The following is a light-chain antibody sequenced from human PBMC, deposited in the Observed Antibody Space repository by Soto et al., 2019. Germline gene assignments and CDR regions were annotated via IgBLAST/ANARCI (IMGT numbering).Light chain of an antibody. CDR1: SSDVGGYNY. J-gene: IGLJ2*01. Sequence: QSALTQPPSASGSPGQSVTISCTGTSSDVGGYNYVSWYQQHPGKAPKLVIYEVTKRPSGVPDRFSGSKSGSTASLTVSGLRAEDEADYYCSSYVGNNNLIFGGGTQLTVL. CDR2: EVT. V-gene: IGLV2-8*01. CDR3: SSYVGNNNLI.